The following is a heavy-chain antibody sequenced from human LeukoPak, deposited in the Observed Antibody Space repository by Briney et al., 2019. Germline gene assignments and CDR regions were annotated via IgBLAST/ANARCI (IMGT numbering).Heavy chain of an antibody. J-gene: IGHJ4*02. Sequence: PSETLSLTCAVSGGSISSSNWWSWVRQPPGKGLEWIGEIYHSGSTNYNPSLKSRVTMSVDTSKNQFSLRLSSVTAADTAVYYCARDHRSPGLTGDYWGQGTLVTVSS. CDR1: GGSISSSNW. V-gene: IGHV4-4*02. CDR3: ARDHRSPGLTGDY. CDR2: IYHSGST. D-gene: IGHD7-27*01.